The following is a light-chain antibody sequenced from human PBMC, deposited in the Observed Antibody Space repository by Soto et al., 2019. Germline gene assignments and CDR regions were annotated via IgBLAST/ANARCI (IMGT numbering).Light chain of an antibody. V-gene: IGKV3-20*01. J-gene: IGKJ1*01. CDR2: GAS. CDR3: QQYGSLSWT. CDR1: QSVSSSY. Sequence: IVLPKTTGTLSLSPGERATLSCRASQSVSSSYLAWYQQKPGQSPRLLMSGASRRATGVPDRFSGSGSGTDFTLTISRLEPEDFAVYYCQQYGSLSWTFGQRTKADI.